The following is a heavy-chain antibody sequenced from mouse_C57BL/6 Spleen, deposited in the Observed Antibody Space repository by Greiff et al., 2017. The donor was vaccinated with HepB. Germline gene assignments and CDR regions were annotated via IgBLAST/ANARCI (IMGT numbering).Heavy chain of an antibody. J-gene: IGHJ1*03. Sequence: QVQLQQPGAELVRPGSSVKLSCKASGYTFTSYWMDWVKQRPGQGLEWIGNIYPSDSETHYNQKFKDKATLTVDKSSSTAYMQLSSLTSEDSAVYYCARSDYYGSSILVDVWGTGTTVTVSS. CDR3: ARSDYYGSSILVDV. D-gene: IGHD1-1*01. V-gene: IGHV1-61*01. CDR2: IYPSDSET. CDR1: GYTFTSYW.